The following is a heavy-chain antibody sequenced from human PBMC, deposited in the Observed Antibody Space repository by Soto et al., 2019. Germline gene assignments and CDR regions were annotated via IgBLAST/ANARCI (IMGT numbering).Heavy chain of an antibody. CDR3: ARVRVIRGVIPSHFGL. Sequence: QDHLAQSGAEVTKPGSSVTVSCKASGGTFNSYGISWVRQAPGQGLDWMGVIIPLYGTVNYAQKFQSRVAITADKSTSTAYMALSSLRSDDTAVYYCARVRVIRGVIPSHFGLWGQGTLVTVSS. CDR2: IIPLYGTV. V-gene: IGHV1-69*06. J-gene: IGHJ4*02. CDR1: GGTFNSYG. D-gene: IGHD3-10*01.